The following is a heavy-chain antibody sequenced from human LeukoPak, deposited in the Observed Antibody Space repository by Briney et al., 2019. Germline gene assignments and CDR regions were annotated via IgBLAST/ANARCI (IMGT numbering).Heavy chain of an antibody. CDR2: ISSGGSGT. Sequence: GGSLRPSCATSGFTFSSYAMSWVRQAPGKGLEWVSSISSGGSGTYYADSVKGRFTISRDKSKNTLYLQMNSLRAEDTAAYYCAKRDSSGWYSLDYWGQGTLVTVS. CDR1: GFTFSSYA. J-gene: IGHJ4*02. V-gene: IGHV3-23*01. D-gene: IGHD6-19*01. CDR3: AKRDSSGWYSLDY.